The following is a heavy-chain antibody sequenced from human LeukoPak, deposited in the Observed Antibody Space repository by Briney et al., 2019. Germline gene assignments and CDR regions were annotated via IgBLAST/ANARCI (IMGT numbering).Heavy chain of an antibody. CDR1: GFTFSSYA. Sequence: GGSLRLSCAASGFTFSSYAMSWVRQAPGKGLEWVSAISGSGGSTYYAGSVKGRFTISRDNSKNTLYLQMNSLRAEDTAAYYCAKVSYYYDSSGDDYWGQGTLVTVSS. D-gene: IGHD3-22*01. V-gene: IGHV3-23*01. J-gene: IGHJ4*02. CDR3: AKVSYYYDSSGDDY. CDR2: ISGSGGST.